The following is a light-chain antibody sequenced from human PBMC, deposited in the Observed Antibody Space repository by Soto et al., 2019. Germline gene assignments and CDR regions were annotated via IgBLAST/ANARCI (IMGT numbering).Light chain of an antibody. Sequence: DIQMTQSPSTPSGSVGDRVTITCQASQTISSWLAWYQQKPGKAPKLLIYKASTLKSGVPSRFSGSGSGTDFTLTISSLQPEDGATYYGQQRYSTPPSFGQGTRLEIK. V-gene: IGKV1-5*03. CDR3: QQRYSTPPS. CDR1: QTISSW. J-gene: IGKJ5*01. CDR2: KAS.